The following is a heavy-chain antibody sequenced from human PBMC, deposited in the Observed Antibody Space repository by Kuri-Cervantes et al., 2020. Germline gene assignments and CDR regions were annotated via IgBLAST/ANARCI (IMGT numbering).Heavy chain of an antibody. CDR2: INHSGST. V-gene: IGHV4-34*01. CDR3: ARSEVTTPNWFDS. J-gene: IGHJ5*01. D-gene: IGHD4-17*01. Sequence: SQTLSLTCAVYGGSFSGYYWSWIRQPPGKGLEWIGEINHSGSTNYNPSLKSRVTISVDTSKNQFSLKLNSVTAADTAVYYCARSEVTTPNWFDSWGQGTLVTVSS. CDR1: GGSFSGYY.